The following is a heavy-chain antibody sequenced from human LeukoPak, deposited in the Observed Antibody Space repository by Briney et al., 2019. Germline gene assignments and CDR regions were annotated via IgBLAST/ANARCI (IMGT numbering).Heavy chain of an antibody. D-gene: IGHD3-22*01. CDR3: AREDYDSSGYPNLGYYFDY. Sequence: ASVKVSCKASGYTFTSYYTHWVRQAPGQGLEWMGIINPSGGSTSYAQEFQGRVTMTRDTSTSTVYMELSSLRSEDTAVYYCAREDYDSSGYPNLGYYFDYWGQGTLVTVSS. V-gene: IGHV1-46*03. CDR1: GYTFTSYY. CDR2: INPSGGST. J-gene: IGHJ4*02.